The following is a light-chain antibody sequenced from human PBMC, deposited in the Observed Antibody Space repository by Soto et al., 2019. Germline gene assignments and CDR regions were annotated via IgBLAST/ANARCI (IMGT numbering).Light chain of an antibody. Sequence: EIVLTQSPGTLSVSPGERATLSCRASQNVTNNYLAWFRQKPGQTPRHLIYGASSRAAGIPDRFSGSGSGTDFTLTISRLEHEDFAVFYCQQYGTSPWTFGQGTKVDIK. CDR1: QNVTNNY. V-gene: IGKV3-20*01. CDR3: QQYGTSPWT. CDR2: GAS. J-gene: IGKJ1*01.